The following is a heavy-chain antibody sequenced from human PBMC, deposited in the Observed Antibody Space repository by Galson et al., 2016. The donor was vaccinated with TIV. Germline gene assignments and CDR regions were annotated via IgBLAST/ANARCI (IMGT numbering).Heavy chain of an antibody. V-gene: IGHV3-23*01. Sequence: GSLRLSCAASGFTFSSYAMSWVRQAPGKGLEWVSSISVSGISTYYADSVKGRFTISRDNSKNTLYLQMNSLRAEDTAVYYCVKDQRVPYSSGWYDYWGQGTLVTVSS. CDR1: GFTFSSYA. CDR2: ISVSGIST. CDR3: VKDQRVPYSSGWYDY. J-gene: IGHJ4*02. D-gene: IGHD6-19*01.